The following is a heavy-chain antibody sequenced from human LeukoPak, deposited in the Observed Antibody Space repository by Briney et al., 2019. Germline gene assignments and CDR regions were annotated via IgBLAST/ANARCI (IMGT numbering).Heavy chain of an antibody. D-gene: IGHD3-22*01. CDR2: IRYDGSSK. CDR1: GFTFSSYG. V-gene: IGHV3-30*02. J-gene: IGHJ6*03. Sequence: PGGSLRLSCAASGFTFSSYGMHWVRQAPGKGLEWVAFIRYDGSSKYYADSVKGRFTISRDNSKSTLYLQMNSLRAEDTAVYYCAKGSKAVVFTRDHYMDVWGKGTTVTFSS. CDR3: AKGSKAVVFTRDHYMDV.